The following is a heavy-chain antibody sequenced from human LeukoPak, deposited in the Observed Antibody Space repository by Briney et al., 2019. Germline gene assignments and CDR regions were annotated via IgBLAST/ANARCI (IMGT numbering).Heavy chain of an antibody. CDR3: AKTVGYGSFDFDY. J-gene: IGHJ4*02. CDR1: GFPFSSYA. CDR2: ISGSGGST. Sequence: GGSLRLSCAASGFPFSSYAMSWVRQAPGKGLEWVSAISGSGGSTYYADSVKGRSTISRDNSKNTLYLQMNSLRAEDTAVYYCAKTVGYGSFDFDYWGQGTLVTVSS. D-gene: IGHD3-10*01. V-gene: IGHV3-23*01.